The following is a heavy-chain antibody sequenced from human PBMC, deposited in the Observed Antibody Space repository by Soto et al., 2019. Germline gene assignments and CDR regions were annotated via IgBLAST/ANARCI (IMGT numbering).Heavy chain of an antibody. J-gene: IGHJ4*02. CDR1: VGTFSSYA. V-gene: IGHV1-69*13. D-gene: IGHD3-10*01. CDR2: IIPIFGTA. Sequence: SVKVSCKASVGTFSSYAISWVRQAPGQGLEWMGGIIPIFGTANYAQKFQGRVTITADESTSTAYMELSSLRSEYTAVYYCARDREVRGVIYFDYWGQGTLVTVSS. CDR3: ARDREVRGVIYFDY.